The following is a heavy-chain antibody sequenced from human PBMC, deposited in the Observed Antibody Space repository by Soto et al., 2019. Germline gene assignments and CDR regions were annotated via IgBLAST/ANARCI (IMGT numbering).Heavy chain of an antibody. Sequence: EVQLVESGGGLVQPGGSLRLSCSASGFIFSSYWMTWVRHATGKGLEWVANVKQDGSEQHYVDSVKGRFTISRDNVKNSLLLQMNSLRAEDTAVYYCVGGSGWVMDYWGQGTLVTVSS. CDR1: GFIFSSYW. V-gene: IGHV3-7*03. CDR2: VKQDGSEQ. D-gene: IGHD6-19*01. J-gene: IGHJ4*02. CDR3: VGGSGWVMDY.